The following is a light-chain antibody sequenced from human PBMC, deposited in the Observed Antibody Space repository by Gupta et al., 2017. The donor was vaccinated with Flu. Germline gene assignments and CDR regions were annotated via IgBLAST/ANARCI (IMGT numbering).Light chain of an antibody. CDR2: GAS. Sequence: LSPAERATTSSGAGQRVRSSYLAWYQQKPGQAPRLLIYGASSRATGIPDRFSGSGSGTEFTLTISRLEPEDFAVYYCQQDSSSPWTFGQGTKVEIK. V-gene: IGKV3-20*01. J-gene: IGKJ1*01. CDR1: QRVRSSY. CDR3: QQDSSSPWT.